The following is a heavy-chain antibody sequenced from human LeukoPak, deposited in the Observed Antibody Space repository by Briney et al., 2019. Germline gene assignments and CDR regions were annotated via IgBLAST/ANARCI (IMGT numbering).Heavy chain of an antibody. CDR3: ARSLVYYYYMDG. Sequence: SETLSLTCTVSGGSISSSSFHWGWIRQPPGKGLEWIGSIYYSGTTYYNPSLKSRVTISVDTSKNQFSLKLSSVTAADTAVYYCARSLVYYYYMDGWGKGTTVTVS. J-gene: IGHJ6*03. CDR1: GGSISSSSFH. V-gene: IGHV4-39*01. CDR2: IYYSGTT.